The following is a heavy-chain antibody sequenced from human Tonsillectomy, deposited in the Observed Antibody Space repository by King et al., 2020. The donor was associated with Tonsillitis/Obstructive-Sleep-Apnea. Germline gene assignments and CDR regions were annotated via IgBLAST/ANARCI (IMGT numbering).Heavy chain of an antibody. CDR2: IFYSGRP. D-gene: IGHD2/OR15-2a*01. Sequence: QLQESGPGLVKPSQTLSLTCTVSGGSITSGGYFWSWIRQHPVQGLEWIGFIFYSGRPYYNPSLKSRVTISVDTSKNQCSLKLSSVTAADTAVYYCARVSSIPPNYYMDVWGKGTTVTVSS. CDR1: GGSITSGGYF. CDR3: ARVSSIPPNYYMDV. J-gene: IGHJ6*03. V-gene: IGHV4-31*03.